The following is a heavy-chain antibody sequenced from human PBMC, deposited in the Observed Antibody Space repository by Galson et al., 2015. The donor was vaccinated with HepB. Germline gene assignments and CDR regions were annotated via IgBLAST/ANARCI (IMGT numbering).Heavy chain of an antibody. V-gene: IGHV3-11*06. CDR3: ARVEPLRGFIYNYYYPYYYMDV. D-gene: IGHD5-18*01. CDR2: ISSSSTYK. Sequence: SLRLSCAAFGFTFTDYAMSWVRQAPGKGLEWVSSISSSSTYKKNADSVEGRFTISRDNAKNSLYLQMNSLRAEDTAVYYCARVEPLRGFIYNYYYPYYYMDVWGKGTTVTVSS. J-gene: IGHJ6*03. CDR1: GFTFTDYA.